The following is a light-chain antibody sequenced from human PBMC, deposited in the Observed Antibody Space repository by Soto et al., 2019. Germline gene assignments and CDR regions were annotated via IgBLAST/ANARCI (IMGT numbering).Light chain of an antibody. Sequence: DIQMTQSPSSLSAFVGDRVTLTCRASQSISSWLAWYQQKPGKAPNLLIYDASALESGVPSRFSGSGSGTEFTLTISSLQPDDFAAYYCQQYNSYSQTFGQGTKVDIK. CDR1: QSISSW. CDR2: DAS. V-gene: IGKV1-5*01. CDR3: QQYNSYSQT. J-gene: IGKJ1*01.